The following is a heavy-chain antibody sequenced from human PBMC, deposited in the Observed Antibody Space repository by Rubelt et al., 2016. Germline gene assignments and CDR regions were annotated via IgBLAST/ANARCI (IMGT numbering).Heavy chain of an antibody. Sequence: SYGISWVRQAPGQGLEWMGWINPNSGGTNYAQKFQGRVTMTRDTSISTAYMELSRLRSDDTAVYYCARDYYVSGNYYNGNRERDSYGMDVWGQGTTVTVSS. CDR3: ARDYYVSGNYYNGNRERDSYGMDV. V-gene: IGHV1-2*02. CDR2: INPNSGGT. D-gene: IGHD3-10*01. J-gene: IGHJ6*02. CDR1: SYG.